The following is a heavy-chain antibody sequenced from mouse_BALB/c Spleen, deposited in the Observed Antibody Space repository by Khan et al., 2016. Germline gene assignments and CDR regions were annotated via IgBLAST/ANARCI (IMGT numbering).Heavy chain of an antibody. Sequence: QVQLQQSGTELMKPVASVKISCKATGYTFSSYWIEWVKQRPGHGLEWIGDILPGSGSTNYNERFKGKATFTADTSSNTAYMQLSSLTSEDSAVYYCAPGTRRAWFAYWGQGTLVTVSA. D-gene: IGHD4-1*01. J-gene: IGHJ3*01. V-gene: IGHV1-9*01. CDR3: APGTRRAWFAY. CDR2: ILPGSGST. CDR1: GYTFSSYW.